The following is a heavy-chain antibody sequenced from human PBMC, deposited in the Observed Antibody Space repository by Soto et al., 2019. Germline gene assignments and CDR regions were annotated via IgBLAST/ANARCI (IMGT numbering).Heavy chain of an antibody. CDR3: ATWLLREHAFDI. CDR2: LYIADGT. V-gene: IGHV3-53*01. J-gene: IGHJ3*02. Sequence: DVQVVESGGGLIQPGGSLRLSCAASGFTVSGKKYITWVRQARGQGLEWVSALYIADGTFYADSVRGRFTVSIDSSKNTVYLQMNNLRPEDTAVYFCATWLLREHAFDIWGLGTMVTVSS. D-gene: IGHD2-15*01. CDR1: GFTVSGKKY.